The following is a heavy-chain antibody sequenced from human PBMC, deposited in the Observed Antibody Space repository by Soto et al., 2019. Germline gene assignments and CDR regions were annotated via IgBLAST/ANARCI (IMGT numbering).Heavy chain of an antibody. Sequence: GESLKSSCKGSGYTFINYLIDWVRQMPGKGLEWMGIIYPGDSDTRYSPSFQGQVTISVDKSITTAYLQWSSLKASDTAMYYCARRRDGGSYNAFDIWGQGTMVTVSS. V-gene: IGHV5-51*01. D-gene: IGHD1-26*01. CDR1: GYTFINYL. CDR3: ARRRDGGSYNAFDI. CDR2: IYPGDSDT. J-gene: IGHJ3*02.